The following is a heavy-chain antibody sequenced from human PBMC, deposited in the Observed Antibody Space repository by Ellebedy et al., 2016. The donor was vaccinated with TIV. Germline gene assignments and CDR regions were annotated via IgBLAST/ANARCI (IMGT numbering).Heavy chain of an antibody. CDR2: ITGIGTST. CDR3: AKPMGPGGRFDAFDI. Sequence: GGSLRLSXAASGFTFSNYATSWVRHAPGKGREWVSAITGIGTSTYYADSVKGRFTISRDNSKNTLSLQMNSLRAYDTAIYYCAKPMGPGGRFDAFDIWGQGTLVTVSS. D-gene: IGHD3-16*01. J-gene: IGHJ3*02. V-gene: IGHV3-23*01. CDR1: GFTFSNYA.